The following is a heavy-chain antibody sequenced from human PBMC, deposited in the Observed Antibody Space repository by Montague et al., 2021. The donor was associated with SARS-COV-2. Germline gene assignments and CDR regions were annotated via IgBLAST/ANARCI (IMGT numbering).Heavy chain of an antibody. J-gene: IGHJ6*02. CDR1: GGSISSSSYY. V-gene: IGHV4-39*01. CDR3: ARLVETYYYYYGMDV. Sequence: SETLSLTCTVSGGSISSSSYYWSWIRQHPGKGLEWIGCIYYSGSTYYNPSLKSRVTISVDTSKNQFSLKLSSVTAADTAVYYCARLVETYYYYYGMDVWGQGTLVTVSS. CDR2: IYYSGST. D-gene: IGHD4-23*01.